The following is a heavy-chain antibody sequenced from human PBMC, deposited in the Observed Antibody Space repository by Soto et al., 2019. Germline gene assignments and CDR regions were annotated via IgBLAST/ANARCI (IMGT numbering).Heavy chain of an antibody. CDR1: GFTFSSYA. CDR3: AKEGHYSGYDYYYYYGMDV. CDR2: ISGSGGST. Sequence: GGSLRLSCAASGFTFSSYAMSWVRQAPGKGLEWVSAISGSGGSTYYADSVKGRFTISRDNSKNTLYPQMNSLRAEDTAVYYCAKEGHYSGYDYYYYYGMDVWGQGTTVTVSS. J-gene: IGHJ6*02. V-gene: IGHV3-23*01. D-gene: IGHD5-12*01.